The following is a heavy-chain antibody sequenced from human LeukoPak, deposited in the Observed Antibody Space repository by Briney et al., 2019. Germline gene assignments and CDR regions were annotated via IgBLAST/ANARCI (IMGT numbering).Heavy chain of an antibody. CDR2: IYYSGST. D-gene: IGHD2-21*01. CDR3: ARGKIGFDP. J-gene: IGHJ5*02. CDR1: GGSISSYY. Sequence: KSSETLSLTCTVSGGSISSYYWSWIRQPPGKGLGWIGYIYYSGSTNYNPSLKSRVTISVDTSKNQFSLKLSSVTAADTAVYYCARGKIGFDPWGQGTLVTVSS. V-gene: IGHV4-59*01.